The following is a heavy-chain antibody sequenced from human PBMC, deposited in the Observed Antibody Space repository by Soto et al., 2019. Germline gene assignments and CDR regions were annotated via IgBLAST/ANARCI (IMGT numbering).Heavy chain of an antibody. CDR2: TYYRSKWYN. D-gene: IGHD6-19*01. V-gene: IGHV6-1*01. CDR1: GDSVSSNSAA. J-gene: IGHJ4*02. CDR3: TGQSVAGAIDY. Sequence: SQTLSLTCAISGDSVSSNSAAWHWIRQSPSRGLEWLGRTYYRSKWYNGYSVSVKSRITINPDTSKNQFSLQLNSVSPEDTAVYYCTGQSVAGAIDYWRQGTPVTVSS.